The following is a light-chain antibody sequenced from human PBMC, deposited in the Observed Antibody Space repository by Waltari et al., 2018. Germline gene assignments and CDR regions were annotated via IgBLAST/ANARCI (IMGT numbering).Light chain of an antibody. CDR3: SSYAGPHSVV. CDR1: RSDVATYNL. J-gene: IGLJ2*01. CDR2: EVN. V-gene: IGLV2-23*02. Sequence: QSALTQPASVSGSPAQSITVSCTGSRSDVATYNLVSWYQHHPGKAPKLLIYEVNQRPSGVSTRFSASKSDNTASLTVSGLQAEDEADYYCSSYAGPHSVVFGGGTKVTVL.